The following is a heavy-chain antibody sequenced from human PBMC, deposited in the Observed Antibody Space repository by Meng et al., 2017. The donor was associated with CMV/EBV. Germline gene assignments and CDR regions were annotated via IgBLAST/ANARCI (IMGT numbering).Heavy chain of an antibody. CDR2: IIPIFGTA. V-gene: IGHV1-69*12. D-gene: IGHD6-6*01. CDR3: ARDYSGIAARPGFDP. CDR1: GVTFSSYA. Sequence: VQLVQSGAEVKKAGSSVKVFSKASGVTFSSYAISWVRQAPGQGLEWMGGIIPIFGTANYAQKFQGRVTITADESTSTAYMELSSLRSEDTAVYYCARDYSGIAARPGFDPWGQGTLVTVSS. J-gene: IGHJ5*02.